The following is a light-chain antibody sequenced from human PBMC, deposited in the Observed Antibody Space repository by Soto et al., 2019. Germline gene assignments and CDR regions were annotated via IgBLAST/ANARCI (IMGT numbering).Light chain of an antibody. Sequence: DIQMTQSPSSLSASVGDRVTITCGASQSISSYLNWYQQKPGKAPKLLIYAASSLQSGVPSRFSGSGSGTDFTLTISSLQPEDFATYYCQQSYTRGFGQGTKLEIK. CDR1: QSISSY. CDR2: AAS. J-gene: IGKJ2*03. CDR3: QQSYTRG. V-gene: IGKV1-39*01.